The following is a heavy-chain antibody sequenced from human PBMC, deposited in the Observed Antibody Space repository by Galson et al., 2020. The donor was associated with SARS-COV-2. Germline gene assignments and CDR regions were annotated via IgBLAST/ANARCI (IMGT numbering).Heavy chain of an antibody. CDR2: IYPGGSDV. CDR3: ARLTAAGGHHFDN. CDR1: GYRFISYW. D-gene: IGHD2-15*01. Sequence: GESLKISCQASGYRFISYWIRWVRQMPGKGLEWMGLIYPGGSDVRYSPSFKGQVTISLDKTTSSAFLQWASLKASDSGIYYCARLTAAGGHHFDNWGPGTQVTVSS. V-gene: IGHV5-51*01. J-gene: IGHJ4*02.